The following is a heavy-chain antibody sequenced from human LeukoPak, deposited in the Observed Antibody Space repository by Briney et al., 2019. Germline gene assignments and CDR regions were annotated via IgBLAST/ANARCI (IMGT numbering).Heavy chain of an antibody. CDR3: ARGAVAGTGGNY. CDR1: GGSISSYY. V-gene: IGHV4-59*12. J-gene: IGHJ4*02. CDR2: IYYSGST. Sequence: PSETLSLTCTVSGGSISSYYWSWIRQPPGKGLEWIGYIYYSGSTYYNPSLKSRVTISVDTSKNQFSLKLSSVTAADTAVYYCARGAVAGTGGNYWGQGTLVTVSS. D-gene: IGHD6-19*01.